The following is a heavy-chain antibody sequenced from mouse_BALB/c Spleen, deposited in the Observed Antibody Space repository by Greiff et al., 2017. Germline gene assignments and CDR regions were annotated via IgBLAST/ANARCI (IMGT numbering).Heavy chain of an antibody. D-gene: IGHD3-2*01. V-gene: IGHV1S135*01. CDR2: IDPYNGGT. CDR3: ARLTARATGFAY. J-gene: IGHJ3*01. Sequence: VQLKESGPELVKPGASVKVSCKASGYAFTSYNMYWVKQSHGKSLEWIGYIDPYNGGTSYNQKFKGKATLTVDKSSSTAYMHLNSLTSEDSAVYYCARLTARATGFAYWGQGTLVTVSA. CDR1: GYAFTSYN.